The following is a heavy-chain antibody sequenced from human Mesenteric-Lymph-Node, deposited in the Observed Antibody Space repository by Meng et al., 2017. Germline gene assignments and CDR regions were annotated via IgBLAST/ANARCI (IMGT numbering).Heavy chain of an antibody. V-gene: IGHV3-30*14. CDR2: LSYDERNE. Sequence: GESLKISCAASGFTFSSSVMHWVRQAPGEGLEWVTGLSYDERNEYYADSVRGRFTVSRDNSKNTLYLQVNGLRIEDTAVYYCARDPGWGSLDYWGQGTLVTVSS. D-gene: IGHD7-27*01. CDR3: ARDPGWGSLDY. J-gene: IGHJ4*02. CDR1: GFTFSSSV.